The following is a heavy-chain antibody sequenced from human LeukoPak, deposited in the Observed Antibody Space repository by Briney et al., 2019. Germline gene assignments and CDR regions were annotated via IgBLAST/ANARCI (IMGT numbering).Heavy chain of an antibody. D-gene: IGHD6-19*01. CDR1: GYAFTGYY. Sequence: ASVKVSCKASGYAFTGYYMHWVRQAPGQGLEWMGWINPNSGGTNYAQKFQGRVTMTRDTSISTAYMELSRLRSDDTAVYYCARGVLLTYSSGWPDAFDIWGQGTMVTVSS. CDR2: INPNSGGT. CDR3: ARGVLLTYSSGWPDAFDI. V-gene: IGHV1-2*02. J-gene: IGHJ3*02.